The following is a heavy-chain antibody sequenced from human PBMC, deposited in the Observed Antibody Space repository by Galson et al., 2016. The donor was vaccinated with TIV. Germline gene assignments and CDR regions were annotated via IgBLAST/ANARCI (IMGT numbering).Heavy chain of an antibody. CDR2: FSNSDYT. D-gene: IGHD2-21*01. Sequence: SLRLSCAASGFSVSDNYINWVRQAPGKGLEWVSIFSNSDYTNYAESVKGRFTISRDNSKNTLYLQMHSLRGEDTAVYYCARDRRFCGDECYLRYYYGMDVWGQGTTVIVSS. CDR1: GFSVSDNY. J-gene: IGHJ6*02. CDR3: ARDRRFCGDECYLRYYYGMDV. V-gene: IGHV3-66*03.